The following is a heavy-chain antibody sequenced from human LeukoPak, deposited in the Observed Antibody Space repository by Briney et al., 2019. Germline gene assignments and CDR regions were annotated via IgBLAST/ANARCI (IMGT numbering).Heavy chain of an antibody. J-gene: IGHJ4*02. D-gene: IGHD2-8*01. CDR2: ISGDGGTI. Sequence: GGSLRLSCAASGFTLTSSAISWVRQAPGKGLEWVSAISGDGGTISYAASVRGRFTISRDNAKNTLFLQMSSLRAGDTALYYCAKELYGNPSGYWGQGTRVTVSS. CDR3: AKELYGNPSGY. CDR1: GFTLTSSA. V-gene: IGHV3-23*01.